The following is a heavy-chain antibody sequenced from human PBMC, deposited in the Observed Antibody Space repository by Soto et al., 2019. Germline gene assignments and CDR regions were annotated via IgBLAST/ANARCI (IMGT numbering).Heavy chain of an antibody. V-gene: IGHV4-31*03. CDR3: ARGSQLERDVFDF. Sequence: PSETLSLTCTVSDVSISSGGYYWSWIRQPPGKGLEWIGYIYYTGSSYYNPSLKSRITMSLDTSKNQFSLELSSVTVADTAVYYCARGSQLERDVFDFWGQGTMVTVSS. CDR1: DVSISSGGYY. D-gene: IGHD1-1*01. CDR2: IYYTGSS. J-gene: IGHJ3*01.